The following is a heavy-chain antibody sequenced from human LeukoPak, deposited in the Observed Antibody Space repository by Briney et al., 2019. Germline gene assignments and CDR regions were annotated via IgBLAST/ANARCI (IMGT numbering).Heavy chain of an antibody. CDR3: ARGQTLYDFWSGYHLYFDY. CDR2: ISGSGGST. V-gene: IGHV3-23*01. Sequence: GGSLRLSCAASGFTFSSYAMSWVRQAPGKGLEWVSAISGSGGSTYYADSVKGRFTISRDNSKNTLYLQMNSLRAEDTAVYYCARGQTLYDFWSGYHLYFDYWGQGTLVTVSS. CDR1: GFTFSSYA. J-gene: IGHJ4*02. D-gene: IGHD3-3*01.